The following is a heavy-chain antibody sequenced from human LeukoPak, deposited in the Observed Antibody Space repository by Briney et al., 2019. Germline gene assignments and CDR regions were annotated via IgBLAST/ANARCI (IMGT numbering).Heavy chain of an antibody. CDR1: GYTFTSYY. CDR2: INPSGGST. Sequence: ASVKVSCKASGYTFTSYYMHWVRQAPGQGLEWMGIINPSGGSTSYAQKFQGRVTITTDESTSTAYMELSSLRSEDTAVYYCVRDTGSGWYGGYYYYMDVWGKGTTVTVSS. D-gene: IGHD6-19*01. CDR3: VRDTGSGWYGGYYYYMDV. V-gene: IGHV1-46*01. J-gene: IGHJ6*03.